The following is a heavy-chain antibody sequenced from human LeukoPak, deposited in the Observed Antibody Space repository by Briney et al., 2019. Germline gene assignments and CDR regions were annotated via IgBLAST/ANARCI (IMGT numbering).Heavy chain of an antibody. V-gene: IGHV3-23*01. CDR3: ARDLYCTNGVCYTGVDY. J-gene: IGHJ4*02. Sequence: PGGSLRLSCAASGSTFSSYAMSWVRQAPGKGLEWVSGITDSGTGTYYADSVKGRFTISRDNAKNSLYLQMNSLRDEDTAVYYCARDLYCTNGVCYTGVDYWGQGTLVTVSS. CDR2: ITDSGTGT. D-gene: IGHD2-8*01. CDR1: GSTFSSYA.